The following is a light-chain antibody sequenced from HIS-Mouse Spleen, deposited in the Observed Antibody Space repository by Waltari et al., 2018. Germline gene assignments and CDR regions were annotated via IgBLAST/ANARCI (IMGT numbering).Light chain of an antibody. V-gene: IGLV1-44*01. CDR2: SNN. CDR3: AACDDSLNGVV. Sequence: QSVLTPPPSASGPPGQRATISSSRSSSNIGNVTVNWYQQPPGTAPKLLIYSNNKRPSGVPDRFSGSKSGTSASLTISGLQAEDEADYYCAACDDSLNGVVFGGGTKLTVL. J-gene: IGLJ2*01. CDR1: SSNIGNVT.